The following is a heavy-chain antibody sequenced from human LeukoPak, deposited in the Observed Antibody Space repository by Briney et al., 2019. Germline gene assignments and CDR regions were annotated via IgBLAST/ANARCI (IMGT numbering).Heavy chain of an antibody. Sequence: GRSLRLSCAASGFTFSSYGMHWVRQAPGKGLEWVAVIWYDGSNKYYADSVKGRFTISRDSSKNTLYLQMNSLRAEDTAVYYCARGLQQLGYYYYGMDVWGQGTTVTVSS. D-gene: IGHD6-13*01. CDR2: IWYDGSNK. J-gene: IGHJ6*02. CDR3: ARGLQQLGYYYYGMDV. V-gene: IGHV3-33*01. CDR1: GFTFSSYG.